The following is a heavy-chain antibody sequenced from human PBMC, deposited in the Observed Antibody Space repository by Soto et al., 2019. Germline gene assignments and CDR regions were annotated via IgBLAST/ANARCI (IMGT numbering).Heavy chain of an antibody. V-gene: IGHV3-30*18. CDR1: GFTFSING. J-gene: IGHJ5*02. CDR3: TKGGYSSTWFNPGDA. CDR2: ISYDGMSK. D-gene: IGHD6-13*01. Sequence: QVQLVECGGGVVQPGRSLRLSCAASGFTFSINGMHWVRQAPGKGLEWVAVISYDGMSKYYGDSVKGRFTISRDNSKNTLYLQINSLRAEETAVYYCTKGGYSSTWFNPGDAWGQGTLVTVSS.